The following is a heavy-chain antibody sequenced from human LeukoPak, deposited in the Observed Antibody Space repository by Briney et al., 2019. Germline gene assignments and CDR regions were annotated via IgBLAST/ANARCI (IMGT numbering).Heavy chain of an antibody. J-gene: IGHJ6*03. D-gene: IGHD3-10*01. CDR2: ISSGSSYI. CDR3: ARDGHGSGSYGRYYYYMDV. CDR1: GFTFSSYS. Sequence: GGSLRLSCAASGFTFSSYSMNWVRQAPGKGLEWVSSISSGSSYIYYADSVKGRFTISRDNAKNSLYLQMNSLRAEDTAVYYCARDGHGSGSYGRYYYYMDVWGKGTTVTVSS. V-gene: IGHV3-21*01.